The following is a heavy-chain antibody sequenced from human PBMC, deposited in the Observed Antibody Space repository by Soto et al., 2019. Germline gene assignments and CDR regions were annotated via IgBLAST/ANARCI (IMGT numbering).Heavy chain of an antibody. Sequence: QLQLQESGSGLVKPSQTLSLTCAVSGGSISSGGYSWSWIRQPPGKGLEWIGYIYHSGSTYYNPSLKSLVTISVDRSKNQFSLKLSSVTAADTAVYYCASWWMYAPRFDPWCQGTLVTVSS. V-gene: IGHV4-30-2*01. CDR3: ASWWMYAPRFDP. CDR1: GGSISSGGYS. D-gene: IGHD2-8*01. CDR2: IYHSGST. J-gene: IGHJ5*02.